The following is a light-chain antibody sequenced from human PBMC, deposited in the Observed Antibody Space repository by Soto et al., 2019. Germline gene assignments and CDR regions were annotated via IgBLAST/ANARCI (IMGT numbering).Light chain of an antibody. CDR2: VNT. J-gene: IGLJ3*02. V-gene: IGLV1-40*01. CDR1: TSNIGANFD. CDR3: QSYDNRLGGSRV. Sequence: QSVLTQPPAVSGAPGQRVSISCSGNTSNIGANFDVNWYQQFPGAAPKLLISVNTNRPSGVPDRFSASKSGTSASLAITGLQADDEADYYCQSYDNRLGGSRVFGGGTKLTVL.